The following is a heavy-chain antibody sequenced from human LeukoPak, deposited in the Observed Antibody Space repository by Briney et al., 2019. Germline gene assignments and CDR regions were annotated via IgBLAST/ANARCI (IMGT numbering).Heavy chain of an antibody. CDR1: GYTFTSYD. Sequence: GASVKVSCKASGYTFTSYDINWVRQAPGQGLEWMGWISAYNGNTNYAQKLQGRVTMTTDTSTSTAYMELRSLRSDDTAVYYCARDLRRSAMVNYFDYWGQGTLVTVSS. D-gene: IGHD5-18*01. V-gene: IGHV1-18*01. CDR2: ISAYNGNT. J-gene: IGHJ4*02. CDR3: ARDLRRSAMVNYFDY.